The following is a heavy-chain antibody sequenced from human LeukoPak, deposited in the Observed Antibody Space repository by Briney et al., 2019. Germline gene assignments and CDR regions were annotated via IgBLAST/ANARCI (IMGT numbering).Heavy chain of an antibody. CDR3: ARDPNYCSGGSCFSGITFLHY. Sequence: GGSLRLSCAASGFTFMNYDMHWVRQTPDKGLEWVAHIWHDGGKQYYADYVKGRFIISRDNSKNTLYLEMSSLRIEDTAIYYCARDPNYCSGGSCFSGITFLHYWGQGTLVTVSS. J-gene: IGHJ4*02. D-gene: IGHD2-15*01. CDR1: GFTFMNYD. CDR2: IWHDGGKQ. V-gene: IGHV3-33*08.